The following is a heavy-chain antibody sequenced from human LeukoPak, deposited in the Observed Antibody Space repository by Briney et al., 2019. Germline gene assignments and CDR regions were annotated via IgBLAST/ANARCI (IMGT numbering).Heavy chain of an antibody. CDR3: ARLCSGGSCSSYFDY. J-gene: IGHJ4*02. CDR1: GDSISSGNW. D-gene: IGHD2-15*01. V-gene: IGHV4-4*02. CDR2: IYHSGST. Sequence: PSGTLSLTCAVSGDSISSGNWWSWVRQPPGEGLEWIGEIYHSGSTNYNPSLKSRVTISLDKSKNQFSLNLSSVTAADTAVYYCARLCSGGSCSSYFDYWGQGTLATVSS.